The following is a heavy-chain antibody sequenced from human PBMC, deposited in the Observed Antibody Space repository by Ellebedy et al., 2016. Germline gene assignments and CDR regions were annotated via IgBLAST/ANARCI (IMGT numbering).Heavy chain of an antibody. CDR3: ARDAYSAYDY. J-gene: IGHJ4*02. CDR2: INQDASDK. D-gene: IGHD5-12*01. V-gene: IGHV3-7*03. CDR1: GFSLSDYW. Sequence: GESLKISCVASGFSLSDYWMSWVRQTPGKGLEWVANINQDASDKNYADSVKGRFTISRDNPKNSLYLQINSLKAEDTAVYNCARDAYSAYDYWGQGTLVTVSS.